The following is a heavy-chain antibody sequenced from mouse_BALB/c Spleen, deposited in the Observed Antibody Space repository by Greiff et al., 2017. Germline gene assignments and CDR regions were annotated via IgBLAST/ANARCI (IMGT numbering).Heavy chain of an antibody. CDR1: GFTFSSYA. J-gene: IGHJ4*01. CDR2: ISSGGSYT. V-gene: IGHV5-9-4*01. Sequence: EVMLVESGGGLVKPGGSLKLSCAASGFTFSSYAMSWVRQSPEKRLEWVAEISSGGSYTYYPDTVTGRFTISRDNAKNTLYLEMSSLRSEDTAMYYCAREGKRGYAMDYWGQGNSVTVSS. CDR3: AREGKRGYAMDY.